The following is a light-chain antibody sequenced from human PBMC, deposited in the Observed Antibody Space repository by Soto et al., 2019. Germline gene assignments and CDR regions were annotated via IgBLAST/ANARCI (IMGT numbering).Light chain of an antibody. CDR3: LLYYGGQLGV. V-gene: IGLV7-43*01. CDR2: STN. CDR1: SGAVTSGNY. Sequence: QAVVTQEPSLTVSPGGTVTLTCAPSSGAVTSGNYPNWFQQKPGQAPRALIYSTNHKYSWTPARFSGSLLGGKAALTLSGVQPEDEADYYFLLYYGGQLGVFGGGTQLTVL. J-gene: IGLJ2*01.